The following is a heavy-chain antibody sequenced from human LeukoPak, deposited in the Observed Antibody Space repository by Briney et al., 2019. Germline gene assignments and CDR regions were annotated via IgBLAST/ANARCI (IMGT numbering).Heavy chain of an antibody. CDR2: IYYSGST. V-gene: IGHV4-31*03. J-gene: IGHJ3*02. CDR1: GGSISSGGYY. Sequence: SETLSLTCTVSGGSISSGGYYWSWSRQHPGKGLEWIGYIYYSGSTYYNPSLKSRVTISVDTSKNQFSLKLSSVTAADTAVYYCARDYYDSSGSHDAFDIRGQGTMVTVSS. CDR3: ARDYYDSSGSHDAFDI. D-gene: IGHD3-22*01.